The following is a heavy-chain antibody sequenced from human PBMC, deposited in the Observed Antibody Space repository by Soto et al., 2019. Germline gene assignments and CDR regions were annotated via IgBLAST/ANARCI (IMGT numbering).Heavy chain of an antibody. D-gene: IGHD1-1*01. CDR1: GASISSGFY. CDR2: IYATGTT. V-gene: IGHV4-4*07. Sequence: SETLSLTCTVSGASISSGFYWSWIRKSAGKALEWIGRIYATGTTDYNPSLKIRVMMSVDTSKKQFSLKLRSLTAADTAVYYWVRDGTKTLRDRFDPWGQRLSVTVSS. J-gene: IGHJ5*02. CDR3: VRDGTKTLRDRFDP.